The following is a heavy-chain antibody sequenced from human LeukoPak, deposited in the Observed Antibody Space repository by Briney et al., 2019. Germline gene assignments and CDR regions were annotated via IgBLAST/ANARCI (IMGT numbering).Heavy chain of an antibody. J-gene: IGHJ4*02. Sequence: PGGSLRLSCAASGFTFSTYWMTWVRQAPGKGLEWVANIKQDGSETYYVDSVKGRFTVSRDNPKNSLYLQMNSLRAEDTALYYCARGGASVTGDGYWGQGTLVTVSS. CDR3: ARGGASVTGDGY. CDR1: GFTFSTYW. D-gene: IGHD7-27*01. V-gene: IGHV3-7*01. CDR2: IKQDGSET.